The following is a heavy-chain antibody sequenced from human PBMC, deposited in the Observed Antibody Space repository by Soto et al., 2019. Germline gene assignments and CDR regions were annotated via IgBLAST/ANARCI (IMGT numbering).Heavy chain of an antibody. D-gene: IGHD6-6*01. CDR2: IIPMFCTL. CDR1: GGTFSSYT. V-gene: IGHV1-69*06. Sequence: QLHLVQSGAEVKKPGSSVKVSCKASGGTFSSYTINWVRQAPGQGLEWLGGIIPMFCTLYYAQKFQGRLTIAADTSTSTAYKQLTTLRSDDTALYYCSRKVASSDDAFAIWGQGTMVTVSS. CDR3: SRKVASSDDAFAI. J-gene: IGHJ3*02.